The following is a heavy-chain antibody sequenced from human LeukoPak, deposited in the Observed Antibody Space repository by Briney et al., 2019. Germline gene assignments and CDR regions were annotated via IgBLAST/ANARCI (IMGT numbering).Heavy chain of an antibody. CDR2: IIPILGIA. V-gene: IGHV1-69*04. Sequence: SVKVSCKASGGTFSSYAISWVRQAPGQGLEWMGRIIPILGIANYAQKFQGRVTITADKSTSTAYMELSSLRSEDTAVYYCAREGSSAEYFQHWGQGTLVTVSS. CDR1: GGTFSSYA. CDR3: AREGSSAEYFQH. J-gene: IGHJ1*01. D-gene: IGHD6-19*01.